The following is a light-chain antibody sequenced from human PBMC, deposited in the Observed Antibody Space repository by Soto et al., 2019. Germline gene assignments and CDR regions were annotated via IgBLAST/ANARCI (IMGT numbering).Light chain of an antibody. CDR2: AAS. V-gene: IGKV1-39*01. CDR3: QQSYSLPYT. J-gene: IGKJ2*01. Sequence: DIQMTQSPSSLSASVGDRVTITCRPSQSIDNFLNWYQQKPGKATNLLIYAASSLQSGVSSRFSGSGSGTDFTLTISILQPEDSATYYCQQSYSLPYTFGQGTKVDIK. CDR1: QSIDNF.